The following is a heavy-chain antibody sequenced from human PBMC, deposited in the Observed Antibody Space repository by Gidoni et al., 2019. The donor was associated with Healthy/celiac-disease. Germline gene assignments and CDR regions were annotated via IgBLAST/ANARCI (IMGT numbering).Heavy chain of an antibody. CDR3: TGEYGESYWYFDL. V-gene: IGHV3-49*03. Sequence: EVQLVESGGGLVHPGRSLRRSCTASGFTCGDYAMRWFRQAPGKGLGWVGFNRSKAYGETTEYAASVKGRFTISRDDSKSIAYLQTNSLKTEDTAVYYCTGEYGESYWYFDLWGRGTLVTVSS. CDR1: GFTCGDYA. J-gene: IGHJ2*01. D-gene: IGHD4-17*01. CDR2: NRSKAYGETT.